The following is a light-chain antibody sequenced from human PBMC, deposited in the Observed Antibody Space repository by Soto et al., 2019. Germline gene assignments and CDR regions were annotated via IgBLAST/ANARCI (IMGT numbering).Light chain of an antibody. CDR3: QQDGSSPPIT. CDR2: GAS. J-gene: IGKJ5*01. Sequence: EIVLTQSPGTLSLSPGERATLSCRASQSVSSRYLAWYQQKPGQAPRFLIYGASSRATGIPDRFSGSGSGTDFTLTLSRLEPEDCAVYYCQQDGSSPPITFGQGTRLEIK. V-gene: IGKV3-20*01. CDR1: QSVSSRY.